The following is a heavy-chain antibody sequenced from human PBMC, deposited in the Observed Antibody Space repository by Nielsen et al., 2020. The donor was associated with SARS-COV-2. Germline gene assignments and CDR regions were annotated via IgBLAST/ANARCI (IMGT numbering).Heavy chain of an antibody. CDR3: ARGQLWSSGYMDV. J-gene: IGHJ6*03. D-gene: IGHD5-18*01. Sequence: SETLSLTCTVSGGSIGSYYWTWIRQPPGKGLEWIGYIYYSGSTNYNPSLKSRVTISVDTSKNQFSLKLSSVTAADTAVYYCARGQLWSSGYMDVWGKGTTVTVSS. CDR2: IYYSGST. V-gene: IGHV4-59*08. CDR1: GGSIGSYY.